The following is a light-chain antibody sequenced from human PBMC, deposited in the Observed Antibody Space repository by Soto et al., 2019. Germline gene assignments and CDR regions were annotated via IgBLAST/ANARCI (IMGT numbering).Light chain of an antibody. CDR2: DVI. V-gene: IGLV2-11*01. Sequence: QSALTQPRSVSGSPGQSVTISCTGTSSDVGGYNYVSWYQQHPGKAPKFMIYDVIKRPSGVPDRFSGSKSGNTASLTISGLQAEDEADYYCCSYAGSYTYVFGTGTKLTVL. J-gene: IGLJ1*01. CDR1: SSDVGGYNY. CDR3: CSYAGSYTYV.